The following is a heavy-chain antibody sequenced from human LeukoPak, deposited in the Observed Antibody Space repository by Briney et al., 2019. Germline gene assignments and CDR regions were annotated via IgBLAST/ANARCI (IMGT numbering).Heavy chain of an antibody. V-gene: IGHV3-48*03. Sequence: HPGGSLRLSCAASGFTFSSYEMNWVRRAPGKGLEWVSYISSSGSTIYYADSVKGRFTIPRDNAKNSLYLQMNSLRAEDTAVYYCAELGITMIGGVWGKGTTVTISS. J-gene: IGHJ6*04. CDR2: ISSSGSTI. D-gene: IGHD3-10*02. CDR3: AELGITMIGGV. CDR1: GFTFSSYE.